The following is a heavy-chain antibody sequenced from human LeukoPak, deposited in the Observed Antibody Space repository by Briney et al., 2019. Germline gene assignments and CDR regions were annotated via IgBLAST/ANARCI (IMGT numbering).Heavy chain of an antibody. CDR1: GYTFTGYY. CDR3: ARVGLGVGSGRKASGFDP. V-gene: IGHV1-2*02. CDR2: INPNSGGT. D-gene: IGHD3-10*01. Sequence: GASVKVSCKASGYTFTGYYMHWVRQAPGQGLEWMGWINPNSGGTNYAQKFQGRVTMTRDTSISTAYMELSRLRSDDTAVYYCARVGLGVGSGRKASGFDPWGQGTLVTVSS. J-gene: IGHJ5*02.